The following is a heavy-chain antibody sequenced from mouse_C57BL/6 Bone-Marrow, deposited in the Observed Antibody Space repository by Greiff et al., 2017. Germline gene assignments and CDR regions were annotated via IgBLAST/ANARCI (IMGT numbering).Heavy chain of an antibody. CDR1: GFTFSSYG. J-gene: IGHJ4*01. CDR3: AGDYDVGYAMDY. D-gene: IGHD2-4*01. CDR2: ISSGGSYT. Sequence: EVKLVESGGDLVKPGGSLKLSCAASGFTFSSYGMSWVRQTPDKRLEWVATISSGGSYTYYPDSVKGRFTISRDNAKNTLYLQMSSLKSEDTAMYYCAGDYDVGYAMDYWGQGTSVTVSS. V-gene: IGHV5-6*01.